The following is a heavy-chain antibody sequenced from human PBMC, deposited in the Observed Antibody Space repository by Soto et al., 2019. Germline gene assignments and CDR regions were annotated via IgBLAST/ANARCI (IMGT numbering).Heavy chain of an antibody. CDR3: ARDASYYGLWSGYYPSRNGMDV. CDR2: IWYDGSKK. J-gene: IGHJ6*02. D-gene: IGHD3-3*01. Sequence: ESGGGVVQPGRSLRLSCAASGFTFSSFGMHWVRQAPGKGLEWVSLIWYDGSKKSYGDSVKGRFTISRDNSRNTVYLQMNSLRADDTAVYYCARDASYYGLWSGYYPSRNGMDVWGQGTTVTVSS. V-gene: IGHV3-33*01. CDR1: GFTFSSFG.